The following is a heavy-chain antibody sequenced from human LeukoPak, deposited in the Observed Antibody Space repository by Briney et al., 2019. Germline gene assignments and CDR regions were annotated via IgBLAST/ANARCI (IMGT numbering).Heavy chain of an antibody. CDR2: IRYEGSSK. V-gene: IGHV3-30*02. CDR3: AKDLLRDRWFGES. Sequence: PGGSLRLSCAASGFTFSNYGMHWVHQAPDKGLEWVAFIRYEGSSKYYADSVKGRFTISRDNSKNTLYLQMDSLRPGDTAVYYCAKDLLRDRWFGESWGQGTLVTVSS. D-gene: IGHD3-10*01. CDR1: GFTFSNYG. J-gene: IGHJ5*02.